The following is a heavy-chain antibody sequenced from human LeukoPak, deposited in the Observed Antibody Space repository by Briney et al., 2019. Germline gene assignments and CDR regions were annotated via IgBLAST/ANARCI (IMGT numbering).Heavy chain of an antibody. J-gene: IGHJ4*02. D-gene: IGHD1-26*01. CDR3: ARTYSGRSYYFDC. Sequence: PSETLSLTCTVSGGSISSFHWSWIRQPPGKGLENIGNIYDSGSTYYNPSLKSRVTISADTSKNQFSLKLSSVTAADTAVDYCARTYSGRSYYFDCWGQGTLVTVSS. V-gene: IGHV4-59*01. CDR2: IYDSGST. CDR1: GGSISSFH.